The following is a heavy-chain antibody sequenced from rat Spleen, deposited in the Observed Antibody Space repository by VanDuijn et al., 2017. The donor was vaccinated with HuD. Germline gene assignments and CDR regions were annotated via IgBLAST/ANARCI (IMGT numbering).Heavy chain of an antibody. CDR3: VRHGYTRYYFDY. D-gene: IGHD1-9*01. CDR1: GFSLTNFH. Sequence: VQLKESGPGLVQPSQTLSLTCTVSGFSLTNFHVTWVRQAPKKGLEWVASISSGGGGTYYPDSVEGRFTISRDNAKSTLYLQMDSLRSEDTASYYCVRHGYTRYYFDYWGQGVMVTVSS. CDR2: ISSGGGGT. J-gene: IGHJ2*01. V-gene: IGHV5-25*01.